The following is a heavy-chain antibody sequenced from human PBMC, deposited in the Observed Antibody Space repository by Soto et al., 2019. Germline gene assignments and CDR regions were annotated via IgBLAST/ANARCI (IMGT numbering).Heavy chain of an antibody. CDR2: ITPIFGTA. Sequence: SVKVSCKASGGTFSNYGVNWVRQAPGQGLEWMGGITPIFGTAKYAQKFQGRVTITADDSTRTAYMELSSLRSEDTPVYYCARPGTLYDNKAYSPLYWGQGTLVTVSP. CDR3: ARPGTLYDNKAYSPLY. J-gene: IGHJ4*02. D-gene: IGHD3-22*01. CDR1: GGTFSNYG. V-gene: IGHV1-69*13.